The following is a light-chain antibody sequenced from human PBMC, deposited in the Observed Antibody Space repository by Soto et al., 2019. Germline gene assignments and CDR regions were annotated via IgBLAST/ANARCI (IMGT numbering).Light chain of an antibody. CDR2: GAS. V-gene: IGKV3-20*01. CDR3: QQYGSSPT. Sequence: EIVLTQSPGTLSLSPGERATLSCRASESVSSNYLAWYQQKPGQAPRLLIHGASNRAAGIPDRFSGSGSGTDFTLTISRLEPEDFVVYYCQQYGSSPTFGGGTKVEIK. J-gene: IGKJ4*01. CDR1: ESVSSNY.